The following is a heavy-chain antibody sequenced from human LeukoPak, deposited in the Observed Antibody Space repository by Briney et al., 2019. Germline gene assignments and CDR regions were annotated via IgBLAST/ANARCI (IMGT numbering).Heavy chain of an antibody. Sequence: GGSLRLSCAASGFTFSNYDMHWVRQATGKGLEWVSAFGTAGDTYYPGSVKGRFTISRENAKNSLYLQMNSLRAEDTAVYYCARPQYSGSYLFDYWGQGTLVTVSS. CDR3: ARPQYSGSYLFDY. CDR2: FGTAGDT. D-gene: IGHD1-26*01. V-gene: IGHV3-13*01. J-gene: IGHJ4*02. CDR1: GFTFSNYD.